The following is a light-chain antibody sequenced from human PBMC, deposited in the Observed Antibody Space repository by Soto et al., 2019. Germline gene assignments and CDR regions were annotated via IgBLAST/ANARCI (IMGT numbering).Light chain of an antibody. Sequence: QSALTQPASVSGSPGQSITISCTGTNSDIGGYNYVSWYQQHPGKAAKLMIYDVSNRPSGVSYRFSGSKSGNTASLTISGLQDEDEADYYCSSYTSRSTLGVFGGGTKVTVL. CDR3: SSYTSRSTLGV. CDR2: DVS. V-gene: IGLV2-14*03. J-gene: IGLJ2*01. CDR1: NSDIGGYNY.